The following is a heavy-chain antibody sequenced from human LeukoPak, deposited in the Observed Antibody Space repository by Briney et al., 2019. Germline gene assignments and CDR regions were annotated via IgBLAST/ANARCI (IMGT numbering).Heavy chain of an antibody. J-gene: IGHJ6*03. CDR2: IYTSGCT. CDR1: GGSISTTNYY. Sequence: PSETLSLTCTVSGGSISTTNYYRGWIRQPAGKGLEWIGRIYTSGCTNYNPSLKSRVTISVNTSRNQFSLKLSSVTAADTAVYYCARDKYYYYYMDVWGKGTTVTISS. CDR3: ARDKYYYYYMDV. V-gene: IGHV4-61*02.